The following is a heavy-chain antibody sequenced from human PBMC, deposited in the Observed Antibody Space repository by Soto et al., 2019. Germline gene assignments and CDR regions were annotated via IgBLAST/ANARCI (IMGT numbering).Heavy chain of an antibody. CDR1: GFTVSSNY. Sequence: EVQLVESGGGLIQPGGSLRLSCAASGFTVSSNYMSWVRQAPGKGLEWVSVIYSGGSTYYADSVKGRFTISRDNSKNTLYLQMNSLRAEDAAVYYCARTSSGYPFDYWGQGTLVTVSS. CDR3: ARTSSGYPFDY. D-gene: IGHD3-22*01. CDR2: IYSGGST. J-gene: IGHJ4*02. V-gene: IGHV3-53*01.